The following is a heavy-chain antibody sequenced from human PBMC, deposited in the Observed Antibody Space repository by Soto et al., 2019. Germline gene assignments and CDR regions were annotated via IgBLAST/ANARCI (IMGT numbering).Heavy chain of an antibody. CDR3: AKRRGAGGHFDY. CDR1: GFTFSTYA. J-gene: IGHJ4*02. D-gene: IGHD2-15*01. CDR2: VSSGGGT. Sequence: EVELLASGGGLVQPEGSLRLSCAASGFTFSTYAMGWVRQAPGKGLEWVSVVSSGGGTHYADSVKGRFTVSRDNSKNTLSLQMNSLRADDTAVYYCAKRRGAGGHFDYWGQGALVTVSS. V-gene: IGHV3-23*01.